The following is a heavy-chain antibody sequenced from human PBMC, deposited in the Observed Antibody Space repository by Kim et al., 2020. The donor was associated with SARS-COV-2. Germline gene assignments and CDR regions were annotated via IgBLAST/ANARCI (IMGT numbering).Heavy chain of an antibody. CDR1: GGSISSSSYY. J-gene: IGHJ4*02. Sequence: SETLSLTCTVSGGSISSSSYYWGWIRQPPGKGLEWIGSIYYSGSTYYNPSLKSRGTISVDTSKNQFSLKLSSVTAADTAVYYCARKSYYYDSSGYYPLGFFDYWGQGTLVTVSS. CDR2: IYYSGST. CDR3: ARKSYYYDSSGYYPLGFFDY. D-gene: IGHD3-22*01. V-gene: IGHV4-39*01.